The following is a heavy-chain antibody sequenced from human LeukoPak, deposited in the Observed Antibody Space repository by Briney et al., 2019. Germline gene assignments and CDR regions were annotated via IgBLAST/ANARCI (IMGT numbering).Heavy chain of an antibody. CDR1: GLTFRSNW. J-gene: IGHJ4*02. D-gene: IGHD1-26*01. CDR2: INSDGSST. CDR3: ARDLEVGATVSDY. V-gene: IGHV3-74*01. Sequence: GGSLRLSCAASGLTFRSNWTHWVRQAPGKGLVWVSRINSDGSSTSYADSVKGRFTISRDNAKSTLYLQMNSLRAEDTAVYYCARDLEVGATVSDYWGQGTLVTVSS.